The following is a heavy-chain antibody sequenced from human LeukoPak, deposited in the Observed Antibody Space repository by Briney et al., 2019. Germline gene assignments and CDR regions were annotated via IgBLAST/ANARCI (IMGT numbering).Heavy chain of an antibody. CDR3: ARGYSYSSSSKTTPDFDY. J-gene: IGHJ4*02. Sequence: SETLSLTCTVSGGSISSYYWSWIRQPPGKGLEWIGEINHSGSTNYNPSLKSRVTISVDTSKNQFSLKLSSVTAADTAVYYCARGYSYSSSSKTTPDFDYWGQGTLVTVSS. CDR1: GGSISSYY. V-gene: IGHV4-34*01. CDR2: INHSGST. D-gene: IGHD6-6*01.